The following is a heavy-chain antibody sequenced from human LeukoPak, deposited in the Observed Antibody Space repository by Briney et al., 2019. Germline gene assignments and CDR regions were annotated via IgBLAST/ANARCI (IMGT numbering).Heavy chain of an antibody. V-gene: IGHV4-34*01. CDR1: GGSFSGYY. CDR2: INHSGST. J-gene: IGHJ4*02. D-gene: IGHD3-3*01. CDR3: ARARNYDFWSGYLYYFDY. Sequence: SETLSLTCAVYGGSFSGYYWSWIRQPPGKGLEWIGEINHSGSTNYNPSLKSRVTLSVDTSKNQFSLKLSSVNAADTAVYYCARARNYDFWSGYLYYFDYWGQGTLVTVSS.